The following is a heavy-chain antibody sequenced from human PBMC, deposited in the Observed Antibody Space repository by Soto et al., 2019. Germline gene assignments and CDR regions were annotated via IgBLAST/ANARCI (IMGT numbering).Heavy chain of an antibody. CDR3: ARSSKGYSVSDYYGMDV. Sequence: GGSLRLSCAASGFTFSSYAMHWVRQAPGKGLEWVAVISYDGSNKYYADSVKGRFTISRDNSKNTLYLQMNSLRAEDTAVYYCARSSKGYSVSDYYGMDVWGQGTTVTVSS. CDR2: ISYDGSNK. J-gene: IGHJ6*02. CDR1: GFTFSSYA. V-gene: IGHV3-30-3*01. D-gene: IGHD6-13*01.